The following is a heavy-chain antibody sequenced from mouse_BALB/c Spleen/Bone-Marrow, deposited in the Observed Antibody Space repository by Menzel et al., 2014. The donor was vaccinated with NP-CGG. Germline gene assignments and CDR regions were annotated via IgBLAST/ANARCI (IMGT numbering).Heavy chain of an antibody. Sequence: EVHLVESGGGLVQPGGSLKLSCAASGFTFSSYGMSWVRRTPDKRLELVATINSSGGSTYYPDSVKGRFTISRDNDKNTLYLQMSSLKSEDTAMYYCTRDPFYYGSSYAMDYWGQGTSVTVSS. V-gene: IGHV5-6-3*01. D-gene: IGHD1-1*01. J-gene: IGHJ4*01. CDR1: GFTFSSYG. CDR3: TRDPFYYGSSYAMDY. CDR2: INSSGGST.